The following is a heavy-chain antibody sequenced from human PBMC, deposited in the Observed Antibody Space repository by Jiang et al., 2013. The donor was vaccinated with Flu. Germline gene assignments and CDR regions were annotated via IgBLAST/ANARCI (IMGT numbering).Heavy chain of an antibody. Sequence: GFTFSSYWMHWVRPSSRERGVVWVSRINSDGSSTSYADSVKGRFTISRDNAKNTLYLQMNSLRAEDTAVYYCARGPRGKGSGPLLADYYGMDVWGQGTTVTVSS. D-gene: IGHD3-10*01. CDR1: GFTFSSYW. CDR2: INSDGSST. CDR3: ARGPRGKGSGPLLADYYGMDV. V-gene: IGHV3-74*01. J-gene: IGHJ6*02.